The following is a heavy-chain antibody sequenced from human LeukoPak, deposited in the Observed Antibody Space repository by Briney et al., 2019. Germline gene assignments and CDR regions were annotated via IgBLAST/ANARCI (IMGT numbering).Heavy chain of an antibody. CDR3: VRGDLRLPRSTPDC. J-gene: IGHJ4*02. Sequence: GGSLRLSCAASGFTFDDYAMHWVRQAPGKGLEWVSGISWNSGSIGYADSVKGRFTISRDNAMNTLYLQMNSLRGEDTAVYYCVRGDLRLPRSTPDCWGQGTLVTVSS. CDR2: ISWNSGSI. V-gene: IGHV3-9*01. D-gene: IGHD5/OR15-5a*01. CDR1: GFTFDDYA.